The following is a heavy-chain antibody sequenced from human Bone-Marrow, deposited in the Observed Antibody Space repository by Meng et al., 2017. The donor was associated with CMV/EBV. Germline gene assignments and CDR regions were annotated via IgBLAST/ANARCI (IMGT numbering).Heavy chain of an antibody. V-gene: IGHV1-69*01. J-gene: IGHJ5*02. CDR1: GGTFSSYV. CDR2: IIPIFGTA. CDR3: ARGEGLLGDWFDP. Sequence: HSRAEVRKPASSVKVSCKAPGGTFSSYVISWVRQAPGKGLEWMGGIIPIFGTANYAQKFQGRVTITADESTSTAYMELSSLRSEDTAVYYCARGEGLLGDWFDPWGQGTLVTVSS. D-gene: IGHD2-8*02.